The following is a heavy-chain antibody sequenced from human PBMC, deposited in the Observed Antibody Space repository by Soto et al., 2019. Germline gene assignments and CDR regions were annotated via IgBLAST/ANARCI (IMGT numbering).Heavy chain of an antibody. V-gene: IGHV4-39*01. J-gene: IGHJ4*02. CDR1: GGSISSSSYY. CDR3: ARMALVATTLTDFDY. Sequence: SETLSLTCTVSGGSISSSSYYWGWIRQPPGKGLEWIGSIYYSGSTYYNPSLKSRVTISVDTSKNQFSLKLSSVTAADTAVYYCARMALVATTLTDFDYWGQRTLVTVSS. D-gene: IGHD5-12*01. CDR2: IYYSGST.